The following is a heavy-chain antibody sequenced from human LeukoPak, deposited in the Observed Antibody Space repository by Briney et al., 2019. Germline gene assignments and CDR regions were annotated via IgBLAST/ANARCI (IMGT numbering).Heavy chain of an antibody. V-gene: IGHV1-3*01. Sequence: GASVKVSCKASGYTFTSYAMHWVRQAPGQRLEWMGWINAGNGNTKYSQKFQGRVTITRDTSASTAYMELSSLRSEDTAVYYCALGYDYSNYVGYYYGMDVWGQGTTVTVSS. CDR3: ALGYDYSNYVGYYYGMDV. CDR2: INAGNGNT. J-gene: IGHJ6*02. CDR1: GYTFTSYA. D-gene: IGHD4-11*01.